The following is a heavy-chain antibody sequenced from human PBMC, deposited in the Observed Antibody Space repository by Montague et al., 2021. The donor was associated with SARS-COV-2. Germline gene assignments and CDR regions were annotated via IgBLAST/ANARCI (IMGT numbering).Heavy chain of an antibody. CDR3: AGDSCWSGYYTDYYGMDV. CDR1: GFTFSSYW. Sequence: SLRLSCAASGFTFSSYWMGWVRQAPGEGLEWVANIKQDGSEKYYVDSVKGRFTISRDNAKNSLYLQMNSLRAEDSAVYYCAGDSCWSGYYTDYYGMDVWGQGTTVTVSS. V-gene: IGHV3-7*01. D-gene: IGHD3-3*01. CDR2: IKQDGSEK. J-gene: IGHJ6*02.